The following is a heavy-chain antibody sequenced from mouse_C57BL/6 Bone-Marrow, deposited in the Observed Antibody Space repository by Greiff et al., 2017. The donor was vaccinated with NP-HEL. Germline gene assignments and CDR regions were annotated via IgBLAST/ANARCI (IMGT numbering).Heavy chain of an antibody. CDR2: IDPENGDT. J-gene: IGHJ3*01. V-gene: IGHV14-4*01. CDR3: THLLFAY. Sequence: EVKLMESGAELVRPGASVKLSCTASGFNIKDDYMHWVKQRPEQGLEWIGWIDPENGDTEYASKFQGKATITADTSSNTAYLQLSSLTSEDTAVYYCTHLLFAYWGQGTLVTVSA. CDR1: GFNIKDDY.